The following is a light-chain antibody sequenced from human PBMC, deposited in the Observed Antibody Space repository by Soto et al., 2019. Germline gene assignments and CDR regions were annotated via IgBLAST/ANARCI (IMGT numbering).Light chain of an antibody. CDR1: SGSVSTSYY. CDR2: STN. CDR3: VLYMRSGIYV. J-gene: IGLJ1*01. V-gene: IGLV8-61*01. Sequence: QAVVTQEPSFSVSPGGTVTLTCGLSSGSVSTSYYPSWYQQTPGQAPRTLIYSTNTRSSGVPDRFSGSILGNKAALTITGAQADDESDYYCVLYMRSGIYVFGTGTKLTVL.